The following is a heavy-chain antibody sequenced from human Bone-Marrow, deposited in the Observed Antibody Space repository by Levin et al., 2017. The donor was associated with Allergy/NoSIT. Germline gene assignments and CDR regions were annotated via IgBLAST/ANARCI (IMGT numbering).Heavy chain of an antibody. D-gene: IGHD3-9*01. V-gene: IGHV1-69*06. CDR2: ILPKFGTA. CDR3: AGYSDVLTGYENPDFDS. Sequence: SVKVSCKSSGGTFSRYAISWVRQAPGQGLEWMGGILPKFGTANYAQKFQGRLTITADISTNTAYMELSSLRSEDTAVYYCAGYSDVLTGYENPDFDSWGQGTLVTVSS. J-gene: IGHJ4*02. CDR1: GGTFSRYA.